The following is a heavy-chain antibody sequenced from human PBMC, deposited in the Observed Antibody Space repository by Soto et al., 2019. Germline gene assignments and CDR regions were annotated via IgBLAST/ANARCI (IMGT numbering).Heavy chain of an antibody. CDR1: GFTFYNYG. Sequence: GGSLRLSCAASGFTFYNYGMHWVRQAPGKGLEWISRITGRGDITYCADSVRCRFTISRDISSTTLYLQINILTGEATAIYYCAVPRDGTFYQPGHGWFDPWGQGTLVTVSS. J-gene: IGHJ5*02. V-gene: IGHV3-23*01. CDR2: ITGRGDIT. CDR3: AVPRDGTFYQPGHGWFDP. D-gene: IGHD2-2*01.